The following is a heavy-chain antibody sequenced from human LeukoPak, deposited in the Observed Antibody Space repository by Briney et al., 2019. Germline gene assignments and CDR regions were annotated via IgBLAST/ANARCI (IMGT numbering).Heavy chain of an antibody. Sequence: ASVKVSRKASGYTFTSYGISWVRQAPGQGLEWMGLISAYSGNTNFAQKLQGRVTMTTDTSTSTAYMELRSLRSDDTAVYLCARGADTGSYGSLVYFDYWGQGTLVTVSS. CDR1: GYTFTSYG. D-gene: IGHD3-16*01. CDR2: ISAYSGNT. CDR3: ARGADTGSYGSLVYFDY. J-gene: IGHJ4*02. V-gene: IGHV1-18*01.